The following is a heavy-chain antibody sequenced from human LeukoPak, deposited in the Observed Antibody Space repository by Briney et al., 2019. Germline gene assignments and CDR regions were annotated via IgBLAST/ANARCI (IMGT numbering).Heavy chain of an antibody. CDR2: IIPIFGTA. D-gene: IGHD3-9*01. CDR1: GGTFSSYA. CDR3: ALCPYYDILTSYYFDY. Sequence: SVKVPCKASGGTFSSYAISWVRQAPGQGLEWMGGIIPIFGTANYAQKFQGRVTITADESTSTAYMELSSLRSEDTAVYYCALCPYYDILTSYYFDYWGQGTLVTVSS. V-gene: IGHV1-69*01. J-gene: IGHJ4*02.